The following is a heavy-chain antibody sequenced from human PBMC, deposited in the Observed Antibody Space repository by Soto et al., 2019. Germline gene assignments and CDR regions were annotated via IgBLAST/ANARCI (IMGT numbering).Heavy chain of an antibody. CDR2: ISYDGSNK. J-gene: IGHJ5*02. Sequence: QVQLVESGGGLVKPGGSLRLSCAASGFTFSDYYMSWIRQAPGKGLEWVAVISYDGSNKYYADSVKGRFTISRDNSKNTLYLQMNSLRAEDTAVYYCASSSDYYGSGKFDPWGQGTLVTVSS. V-gene: IGHV3-30-3*01. D-gene: IGHD3-10*01. CDR1: GFTFSDYY. CDR3: ASSSDYYGSGKFDP.